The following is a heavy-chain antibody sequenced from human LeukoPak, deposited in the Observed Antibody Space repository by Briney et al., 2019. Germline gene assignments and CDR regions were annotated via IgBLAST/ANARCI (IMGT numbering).Heavy chain of an antibody. Sequence: GRSLRLSCAASGFTFSSHSMHWVRLAPGKGLEWVAGISYDGSEKYYADSVKGRFTISTDKSKNTLFLQMDSLIPADTAVYYCARGSTFDYWGQGTLVTVSS. V-gene: IGHV3-30*01. CDR1: GFTFSSHS. CDR2: ISYDGSEK. CDR3: ARGSTFDY. J-gene: IGHJ4*02.